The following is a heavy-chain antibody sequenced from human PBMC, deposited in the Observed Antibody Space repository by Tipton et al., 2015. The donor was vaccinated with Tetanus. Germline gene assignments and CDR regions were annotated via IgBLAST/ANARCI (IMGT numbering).Heavy chain of an antibody. CDR1: GFTFSNYK. CDR2: ISSPSRYI. CDR3: VSGSALDY. J-gene: IGHJ4*02. D-gene: IGHD6-25*01. V-gene: IGHV3-21*01. Sequence: SLRLSCAVSGFTFSNYKMNWVRQGPGRGLEWVSSISSPSRYINYAASVKGRFTISRDNAKSSLFLEMNSLRADDTAVYYCVSGSALDYWGQGTLITVSS.